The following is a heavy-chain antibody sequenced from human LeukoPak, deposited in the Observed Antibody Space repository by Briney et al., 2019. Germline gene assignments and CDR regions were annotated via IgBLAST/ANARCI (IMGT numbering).Heavy chain of an antibody. CDR1: RGSISSYF. CDR3: ARGRGSHHAFDI. D-gene: IGHD1-26*01. V-gene: IGHV4-59*01. J-gene: IGHJ3*02. Sequence: SETLSLTCTVSRGSISSYFWSWIRQPPGKGLEWIGYIYYSGSTNYNPSLKSRVTISVDTSKNQFSLKLSSVTAADTAVYYCARGRGSHHAFDIWGQGTMVTVSS. CDR2: IYYSGST.